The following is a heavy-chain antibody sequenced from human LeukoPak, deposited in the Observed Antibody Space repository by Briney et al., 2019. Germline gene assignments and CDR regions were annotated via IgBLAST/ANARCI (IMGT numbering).Heavy chain of an antibody. CDR3: ARGDTPANYDY. V-gene: IGHV4-30-2*01. J-gene: IGHJ4*02. D-gene: IGHD5-18*01. CDR1: GGSISSGGYS. Sequence: SQTLSLTCAVSGGSISSGGYSWSWIRQPPGKGLEWIGYIYHSGSTYYNPSLKSRVTISVDRSKNQFSLKLGSVTAADTAVYYCARGDTPANYDYWGQGTLVTVSS. CDR2: IYHSGST.